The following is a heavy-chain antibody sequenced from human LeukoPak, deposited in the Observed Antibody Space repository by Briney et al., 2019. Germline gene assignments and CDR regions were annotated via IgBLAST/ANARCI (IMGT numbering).Heavy chain of an antibody. CDR1: GYTFSGHY. CDR2: INPNGDDT. V-gene: IGHV1-2*02. J-gene: IGHJ4*02. D-gene: IGHD3-10*01. Sequence: ASVKVSCKASGYTFSGHYMHWVRQAPGQGLEWMGWINPNGDDTNYAQKFQGRVTMTRDTSISTAYMELNRLRADDTALYYCATDPPNPGIYYDYWGQGILVTVSS. CDR3: ATDPPNPGIYYDY.